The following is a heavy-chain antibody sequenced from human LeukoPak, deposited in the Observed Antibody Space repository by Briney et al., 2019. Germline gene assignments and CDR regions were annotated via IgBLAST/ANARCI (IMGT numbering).Heavy chain of an antibody. V-gene: IGHV3-30*02. CDR1: GFTFSSYG. CDR3: AKVGEAYYYGSGSYFADY. CDR2: IRYDGSNK. Sequence: PGGSLRLSCAASGFTFSSYGMHWVRQAPGKGLEWVAFIRYDGSNKYYADSVKGRFTISRDNSKNTLYLQMNSLRAEDTAVYYCAKVGEAYYYGSGSYFADYWGQGTLVTVSS. J-gene: IGHJ4*02. D-gene: IGHD3-10*01.